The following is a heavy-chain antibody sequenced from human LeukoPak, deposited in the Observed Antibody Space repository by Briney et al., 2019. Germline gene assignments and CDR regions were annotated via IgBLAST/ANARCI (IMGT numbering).Heavy chain of an antibody. CDR3: ASRMVRGVIEDAFDI. Sequence: ASVKVSCKASGYTFTSYAMNWVRQAPGQGLEWMGWINTNTGNPTYAQGFTGRFVFSLDTSVSTAYLQISSLKAENTAVYYCASRMVRGVIEDAFDIWGQGTMVTVSS. J-gene: IGHJ3*02. CDR1: GYTFTSYA. V-gene: IGHV7-4-1*02. CDR2: INTNTGNP. D-gene: IGHD3-10*01.